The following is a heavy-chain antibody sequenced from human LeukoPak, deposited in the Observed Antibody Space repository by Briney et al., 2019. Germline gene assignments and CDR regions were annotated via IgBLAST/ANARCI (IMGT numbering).Heavy chain of an antibody. V-gene: IGHV3-21*01. Sequence: PGGSLRLSCAASGLTFSSYSMNWVRQAPGKGLEWVSSISSSSSYIYYADSVKGRFTISRDNAKNSLYLQMNSLRAEDTAVYYCARDTYYYDSSGNSYFDYWGQGTLVTVSS. CDR2: ISSSSSYI. CDR1: GLTFSSYS. D-gene: IGHD3-22*01. J-gene: IGHJ4*02. CDR3: ARDTYYYDSSGNSYFDY.